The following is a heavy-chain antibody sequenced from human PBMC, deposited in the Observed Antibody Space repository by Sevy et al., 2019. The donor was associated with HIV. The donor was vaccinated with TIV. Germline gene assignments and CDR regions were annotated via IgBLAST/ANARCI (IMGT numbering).Heavy chain of an antibody. CDR3: PTSPDYYDSSREAFDI. CDR1: GYTLTELS. J-gene: IGHJ3*02. Sequence: ASVKVSCKVSGYTLTELSIHWVRQAPGKGLEWMGGFDPEDGETIYAQKFQGRVTMTEDTSTDTAYMELRSLRSEDTAVYYCPTSPDYYDSSREAFDIWGQGTMVTVSS. D-gene: IGHD3-22*01. CDR2: FDPEDGET. V-gene: IGHV1-24*01.